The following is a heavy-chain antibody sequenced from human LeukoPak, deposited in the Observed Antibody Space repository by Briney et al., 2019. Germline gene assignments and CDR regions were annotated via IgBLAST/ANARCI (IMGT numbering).Heavy chain of an antibody. J-gene: IGHJ6*02. CDR3: AKSRHRITIFGVVKHNYYYYYGMDV. CDR1: GFTFSSYA. D-gene: IGHD3-3*01. Sequence: HPGGSLRLSCAASGFTFSSYAMSWVRQAPGKGLEWVSAIPGSGGSTYYADSVKGRFTISRDNSKNTLYLQMNSLRAEDTAVYYCAKSRHRITIFGVVKHNYYYYYGMDVWGQGTTVTVSS. V-gene: IGHV3-23*01. CDR2: IPGSGGST.